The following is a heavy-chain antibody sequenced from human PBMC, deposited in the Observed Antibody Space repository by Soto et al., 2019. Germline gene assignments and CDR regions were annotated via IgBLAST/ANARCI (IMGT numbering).Heavy chain of an antibody. Sequence: SVKVSCKASGGTFSSYAISWVRQAPGQGLEWMGGIIPIFGTANYAQKFQGRVTITADESTSTAYMELSSLRSEDTAVYYCARDFFGVVIPGVYYYYGMDVWGQGTTVTVSS. J-gene: IGHJ6*02. CDR2: IIPIFGTA. V-gene: IGHV1-69*13. D-gene: IGHD3-3*01. CDR3: ARDFFGVVIPGVYYYYGMDV. CDR1: GGTFSSYA.